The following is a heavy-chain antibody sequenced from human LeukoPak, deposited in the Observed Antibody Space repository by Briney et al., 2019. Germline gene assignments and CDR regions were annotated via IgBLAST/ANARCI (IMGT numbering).Heavy chain of an antibody. CDR3: AKVHKGYSYGEPIDY. CDR1: GFTFDDYA. Sequence: PGGSLRLPCAASGFTFDDYAMHWVRQAPGKGLEWVSGISWNSGSIGYADSVKGRFTISRDNAKNSLYLQMNSLRAEDTALYYCAKVHKGYSYGEPIDYWGQGTLVTVSS. D-gene: IGHD5-18*01. V-gene: IGHV3-9*01. CDR2: ISWNSGSI. J-gene: IGHJ4*02.